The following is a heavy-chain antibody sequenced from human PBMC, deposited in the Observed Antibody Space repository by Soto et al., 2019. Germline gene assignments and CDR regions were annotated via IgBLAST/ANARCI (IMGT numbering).Heavy chain of an antibody. Sequence: GGSLRLSCAASGFTFSSYSMNWVRQAPGKGLEWVSYISSSSSTIYYADSVKGRFTISRDNAKNSLYLQMNSLRDEDTAVYYCARDQEQQLVPQNGYFDYWGQGTLVTVSS. J-gene: IGHJ4*02. CDR1: GFTFSSYS. V-gene: IGHV3-48*02. CDR2: ISSSSSTI. D-gene: IGHD6-13*01. CDR3: ARDQEQQLVPQNGYFDY.